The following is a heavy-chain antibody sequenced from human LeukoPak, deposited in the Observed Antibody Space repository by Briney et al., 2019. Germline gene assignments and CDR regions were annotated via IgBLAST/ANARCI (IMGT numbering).Heavy chain of an antibody. CDR1: GFTFSNAW. D-gene: IGHD2-21*01. CDR2: FKSKTDGVTT. J-gene: IGHJ1*01. CDR3: TILWRH. V-gene: IGHV3-15*01. Sequence: GGSLRLXCAASGFTFSNAWMSWVRQAPGKGLEWVGRFKSKTDGVTTDYAAPVKGRFTISRDDSKNTQYLQMNSLKTEDTAVYYCTILWRHWGQGTLVTVSS.